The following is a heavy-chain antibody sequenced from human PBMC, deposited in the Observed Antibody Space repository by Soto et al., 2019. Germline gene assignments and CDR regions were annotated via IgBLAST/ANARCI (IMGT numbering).Heavy chain of an antibody. Sequence: DVQLLESGGGLVQPGGSLRLSCAASGFTFSSHAMTWVRQAPGKGLEWVSSISGSGESTDYADSVKGRFTISRDNSKNTLYLQMNSLRAEDTAVYYCAKNKRFNYVGEFDYWGQGTLVTVSS. CDR3: AKNKRFNYVGEFDY. V-gene: IGHV3-23*01. J-gene: IGHJ4*02. CDR2: ISGSGEST. D-gene: IGHD1-26*01. CDR1: GFTFSSHA.